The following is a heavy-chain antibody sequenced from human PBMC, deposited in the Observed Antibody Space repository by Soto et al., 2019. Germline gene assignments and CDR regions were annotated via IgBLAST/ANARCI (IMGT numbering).Heavy chain of an antibody. Sequence: SVKPSWKASRGTFGCCALRWLRHDHGQGLELMGGIIPIFGTANYAQKFQGRVTITADESTSTAYMELSSLRSEDTAVYYCARGDIVVVVAATFYVGAFHHWGQGTLVTVSS. V-gene: IGHV1-69*01. CDR3: ARGDIVVVVAATFYVGAFHH. CDR1: RGTFGCCA. D-gene: IGHD2-15*01. CDR2: IIPIFGTA. J-gene: IGHJ4*03.